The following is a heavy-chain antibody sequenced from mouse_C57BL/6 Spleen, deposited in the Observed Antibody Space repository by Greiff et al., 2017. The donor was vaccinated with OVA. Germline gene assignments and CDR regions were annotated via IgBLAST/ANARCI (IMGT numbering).Heavy chain of an antibody. J-gene: IGHJ4*01. CDR2: IRLKSDNYAT. Sequence: EVQLVASGGGLVQPGGSMKLSCVASGFTFSNYWMNWVRQSPEKGLEWVAQIRLKSDNYATHYAESVKGRFTISRGDSKSSVYLQMNNLRAEDTGIYYCTECTTVVHYAMDYWGQGTSVTVSS. CDR1: GFTFSNYW. D-gene: IGHD1-1*01. CDR3: TECTTVVHYAMDY. V-gene: IGHV6-3*01.